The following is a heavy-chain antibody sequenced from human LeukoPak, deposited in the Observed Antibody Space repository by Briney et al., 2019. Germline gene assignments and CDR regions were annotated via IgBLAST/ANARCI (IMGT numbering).Heavy chain of an antibody. CDR2: FYHSGST. Sequence: SETLSLTCTVSGGSISSRPYYWAWIRQPPGKGLEWIGSFYHSGSTYYNPSLKSRVAISVDTSKNQFSLKLSSVTAADTAVYYCARDDYGGNSGFDYWGQGTLVTVSS. CDR1: GGSISSRPYY. D-gene: IGHD4-23*01. J-gene: IGHJ4*02. CDR3: ARDDYGGNSGFDY. V-gene: IGHV4-39*07.